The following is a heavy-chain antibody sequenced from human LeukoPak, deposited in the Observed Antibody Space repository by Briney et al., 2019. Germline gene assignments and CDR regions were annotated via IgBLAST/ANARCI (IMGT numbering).Heavy chain of an antibody. CDR3: ARVGLRDY. CDR2: ISSSSSYT. J-gene: IGHJ4*02. V-gene: IGHV3-11*06. CDR1: GFTVSSNF. Sequence: GGSLRLSCAASGFTVSSNFVSWIRQAPGKGLEWVSYISSSSSYTNYADSVKGRFTISRDNAKNSLYLQMNSLRAEDTAVYYCARVGLRDYWGQGTLVTVSS. D-gene: IGHD5-18*01.